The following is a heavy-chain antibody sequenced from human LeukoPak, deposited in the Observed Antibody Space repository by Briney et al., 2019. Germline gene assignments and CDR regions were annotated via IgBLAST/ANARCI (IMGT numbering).Heavy chain of an antibody. CDR3: ARERGSRSLDV. CDR2: IKQDGSEK. CDR1: RFTFSNYW. D-gene: IGHD3-10*01. Sequence: GGSLRLSCAASRFTFSNYWMTWVRQAPGKGLEWVANIKQDGSEKYYVDSVKGRFTISRDNAKNSLYLQMNSLRAEDTAVYYCARERGSRSLDVWGQGTTVTVSS. J-gene: IGHJ6*02. V-gene: IGHV3-7*01.